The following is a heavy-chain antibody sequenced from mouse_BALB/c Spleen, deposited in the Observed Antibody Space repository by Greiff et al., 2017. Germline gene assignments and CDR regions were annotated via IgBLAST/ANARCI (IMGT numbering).Heavy chain of an antibody. CDR3: ARRGYGSFAY. CDR1: GYSITSDYA. D-gene: IGHD1-1*01. J-gene: IGHJ3*01. CDR2: ISYSGST. V-gene: IGHV3-2*02. Sequence: EVHLVESGPGLVKPSQSLSLTCTVTGYSITSDYAWNWIRQFPGNQLEWMGYISYSGSTSYNPSLKSRISITRDTSKNQFFLQLNSVTTEDTATYYCARRGYGSFAYWGQGTLVTVSA.